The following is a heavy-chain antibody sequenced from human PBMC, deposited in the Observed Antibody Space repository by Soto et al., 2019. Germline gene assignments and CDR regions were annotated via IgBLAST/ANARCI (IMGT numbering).Heavy chain of an antibody. Sequence: SQPLPHTYAVSGDSMRDRDYHWGWIRQPPGKGLEWIGSIYYSGSTYYNPSLQSRVAISVDTSKNQFSLKLKSVTAADTAIYYCARRTVNIRTFYSGLKTHCFDYWGQGAPVTVSS. CDR2: IYYSGST. CDR1: GDSMRDRDYH. V-gene: IGHV4-39*01. D-gene: IGHD6-19*01. CDR3: ARRTVNIRTFYSGLKTHCFDY. J-gene: IGHJ4*02.